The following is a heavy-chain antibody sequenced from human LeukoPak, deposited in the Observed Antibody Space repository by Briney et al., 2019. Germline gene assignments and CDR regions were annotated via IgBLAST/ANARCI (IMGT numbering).Heavy chain of an antibody. CDR2: ISRSISFI. CDR3: ASDADYMDV. V-gene: IGHV3-21*01. CDR1: GFTFSSYS. J-gene: IGHJ6*03. Sequence: PGGSLRLSCAASGFTFSSYSMSWVRQAPGKGLEWVSSISRSISFIYYADSVKGRFTISRDNAKNSLYLQMNSLTPEDTAVYYCASDADYMDVWGKGTTVTVSS.